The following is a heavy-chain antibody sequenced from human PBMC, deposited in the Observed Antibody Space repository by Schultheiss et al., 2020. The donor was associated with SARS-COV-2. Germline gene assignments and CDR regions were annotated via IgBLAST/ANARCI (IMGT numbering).Heavy chain of an antibody. CDR3: ARGAYGLGSHSYNFYGMDV. CDR2: ISSTSSTI. D-gene: IGHD3-10*01. J-gene: IGHJ6*02. V-gene: IGHV3-48*01. Sequence: GGSLRLSCAASGFTFRRNSMNWVRQAAGKGLEWVSYISSTSSTIYYADSVKGRFTISRDNSKNTLSLQMHSLRPDDTAVYYCARGAYGLGSHSYNFYGMDVWGQGTRVTVSS. CDR1: GFTFRRNS.